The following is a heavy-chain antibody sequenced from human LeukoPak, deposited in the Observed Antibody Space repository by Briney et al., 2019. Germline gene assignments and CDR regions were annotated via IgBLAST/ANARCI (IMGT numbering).Heavy chain of an antibody. CDR3: TRRDDSGGYKPFDS. CDR2: IGSKYAT. V-gene: IGHV3-73*01. D-gene: IGHD3-22*01. Sequence: GGSLRLSCAASGLTFSGSAIHWVRQASGKGLEWVGHIGSKYATSYAASVKGRFTISRDDSKNMAYLQMNSLRTDDTAVYYCTRRDDSGGYKPFDSWGQGTLVTVSS. CDR1: GLTFSGSA. J-gene: IGHJ4*02.